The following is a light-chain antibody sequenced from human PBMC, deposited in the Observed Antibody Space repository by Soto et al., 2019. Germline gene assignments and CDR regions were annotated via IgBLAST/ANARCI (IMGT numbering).Light chain of an antibody. V-gene: IGLV7-46*01. CDR3: LLSYSSCRPI. Sequence: QTVVTQEPSLTVSPGGTVTLTCGSSTGAVTGGHYPSWFQQKPGQAPKILIYDTTNTQSWTPARFSGAHLGGKAALTLPGAQPEDEADYYCLLSYSSCRPIFGRGTKVTVL. J-gene: IGLJ2*01. CDR1: TGAVTGGHY. CDR2: DTT.